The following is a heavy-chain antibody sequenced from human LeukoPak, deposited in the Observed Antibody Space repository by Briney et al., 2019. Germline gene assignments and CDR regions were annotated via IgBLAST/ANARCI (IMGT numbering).Heavy chain of an antibody. D-gene: IGHD3-16*01. Sequence: GGSLRLSCAASGFTFSSYSMNWVRQAPGKGLEWVSSISGSSSYIYYADSVKGRFTISRDNAKNSLYLQMNSLRAEDTAVYYCARDVGSEDYYYYYMDVWGKGTTVTVSS. CDR2: ISGSSSYI. CDR3: ARDVGSEDYYYYYMDV. CDR1: GFTFSSYS. V-gene: IGHV3-21*01. J-gene: IGHJ6*03.